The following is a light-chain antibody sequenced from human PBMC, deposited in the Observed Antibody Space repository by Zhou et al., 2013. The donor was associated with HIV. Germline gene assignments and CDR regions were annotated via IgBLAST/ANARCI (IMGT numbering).Light chain of an antibody. V-gene: IGKV3-15*01. J-gene: IGKJ3*01. CDR2: GAS. CDR1: QSVSTY. Sequence: EIVLTQSPATLSLSPGERATLSCRASQSVSTYLAWYQQKPGQAPRLLIYGASTRATDIPARFSGSGSWTEFTLTISSIQSEDFAVYYCQQYSDWPPVTFGPGTKVDIK. CDR3: QQYSDWPPVT.